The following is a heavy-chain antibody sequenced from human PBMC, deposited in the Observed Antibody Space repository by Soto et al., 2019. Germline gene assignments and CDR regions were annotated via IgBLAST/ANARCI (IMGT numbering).Heavy chain of an antibody. V-gene: IGHV4-31*03. D-gene: IGHD4-17*01. CDR1: GGSISSGGYY. CDR2: IYYSGST. J-gene: IGHJ2*01. Sequence: QVQLQESGPGLVKPSQTLSLTCTVSGGSISSGGYYWSWIRQHPGKGLEWIGYIYYSGSTYYNPSLKRRVTISVDTSKNQFSLKLSSVTAADTAVYYCARVKVDTHGDYTYLRGDWYFDLWGRGTLVTASS. CDR3: ARVKVDTHGDYTYLRGDWYFDL.